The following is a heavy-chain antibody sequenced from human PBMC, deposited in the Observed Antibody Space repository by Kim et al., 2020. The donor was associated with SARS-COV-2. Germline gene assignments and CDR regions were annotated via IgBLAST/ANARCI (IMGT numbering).Heavy chain of an antibody. Sequence: ASVKVSCKASGYTFTSYYMHWVRQAPGQGLEWMGIINPSGGSTSYAQKFQGRVTMTRDTSTSTVYMELSSLRSEDTAVYYCARDLTMVQGGSYYYGMDVWGQGTTVTVSS. CDR2: INPSGGST. D-gene: IGHD3-10*01. J-gene: IGHJ6*02. V-gene: IGHV1-46*01. CDR3: ARDLTMVQGGSYYYGMDV. CDR1: GYTFTSYY.